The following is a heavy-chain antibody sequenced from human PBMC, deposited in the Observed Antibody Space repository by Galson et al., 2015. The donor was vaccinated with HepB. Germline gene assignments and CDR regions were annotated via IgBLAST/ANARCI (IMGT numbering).Heavy chain of an antibody. Sequence: RLSCAAYGFTFSRYWMSWVRQAPGRGLEWVANIKEDGSEKYYVDSVKGRFTISRDNAKNSLYLQMNSLRAEDTAVYYCARYYYDSSGCYYFDYWGQGTLVTVSS. D-gene: IGHD3-22*01. CDR1: GFTFSRYW. J-gene: IGHJ4*02. V-gene: IGHV3-7*01. CDR2: IKEDGSEK. CDR3: ARYYYDSSGCYYFDY.